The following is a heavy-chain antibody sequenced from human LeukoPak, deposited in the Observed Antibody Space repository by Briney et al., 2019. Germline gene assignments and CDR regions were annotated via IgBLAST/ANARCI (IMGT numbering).Heavy chain of an antibody. CDR3: AGSTTYSSGWYYYFDY. Sequence: GESLKISCKGSGYRFTSYWIGWVRQLPGKGLEWMGIIYAGDSDARYSPSFQGQVTISADKSINTAYLQWSSLKASDTAMYYCAGSTTYSSGWYYYFDYWGQGTLVTVSS. D-gene: IGHD6-19*01. V-gene: IGHV5-51*01. CDR1: GYRFTSYW. J-gene: IGHJ4*02. CDR2: IYAGDSDA.